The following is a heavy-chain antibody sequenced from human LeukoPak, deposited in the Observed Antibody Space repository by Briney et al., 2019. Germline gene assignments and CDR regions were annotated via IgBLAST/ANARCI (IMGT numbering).Heavy chain of an antibody. D-gene: IGHD5-12*01. CDR3: ARDGYSGSDAL. J-gene: IGHJ4*02. V-gene: IGHV4-59*01. CDR1: GGSISTYY. Sequence: PSETLSLTCTVSGGSISTYYWSWIRQPPGKGLEWIGYIYHSGSTKYNPSLKSRVTISVDTSQNQFSLKLSSVTAAGTAVYYCARDGYSGSDALWGQGTLVTVSS. CDR2: IYHSGST.